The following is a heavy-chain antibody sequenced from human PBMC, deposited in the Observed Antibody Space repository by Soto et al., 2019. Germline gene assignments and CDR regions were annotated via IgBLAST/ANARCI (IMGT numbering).Heavy chain of an antibody. Sequence: QVPLHESGPGLVKPSETLSITCTVSGGSINSDYWTWIRQPPGKGLDWIAYISYSGKTNYNPSLKSRVNISIDMSKNQFSLKLSSVTAADTAVYSCARMRGVGEISPYFDHWGQGILVTVSS. CDR1: GGSINSDY. CDR2: ISYSGKT. J-gene: IGHJ4*02. CDR3: ARMRGVGEISPYFDH. V-gene: IGHV4-59*01. D-gene: IGHD3-16*01.